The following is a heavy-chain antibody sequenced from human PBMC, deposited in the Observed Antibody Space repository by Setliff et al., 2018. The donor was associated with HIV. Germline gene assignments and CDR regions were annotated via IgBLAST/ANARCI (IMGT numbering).Heavy chain of an antibody. J-gene: IGHJ4*02. V-gene: IGHV3-23*01. D-gene: IGHD4-17*01. Sequence: LRLSCAASGFIFSSYAMSWVRQAPGKGLEWVSAISGSGANTYYADSVKGRFTISSDNSKNTLYLQMNSLRAEDTAVYYCAKFFGGYGDYLGFDYWGQGTLVTVSS. CDR3: AKFFGGYGDYLGFDY. CDR2: ISGSGANT. CDR1: GFIFSSYA.